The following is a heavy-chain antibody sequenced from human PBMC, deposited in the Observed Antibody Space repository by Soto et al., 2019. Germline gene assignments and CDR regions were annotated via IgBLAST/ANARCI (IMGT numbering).Heavy chain of an antibody. CDR1: GGSVSSGSYY. D-gene: IGHD6-13*01. CDR3: ARVPRWCHSSNCIWSFDL. J-gene: IGHJ2*01. Sequence: QVQLQESGPGLVKPSETLSLTCTVSGGSVSSGSYYWSWIRQPPGKGLEWIGYIYYSGSTNYNPSLKSRVTISVDTSRNQFSLKLSSVTAADTAVYYCARVPRWCHSSNCIWSFDLWGRGTLVTVSS. V-gene: IGHV4-61*01. CDR2: IYYSGST.